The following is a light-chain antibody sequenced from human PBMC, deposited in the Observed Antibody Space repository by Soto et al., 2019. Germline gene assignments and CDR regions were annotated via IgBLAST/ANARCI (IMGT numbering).Light chain of an antibody. J-gene: IGKJ1*01. Sequence: DIQMTQSPSTLSGSVGDRVTITCRASQTISSWLAWYQQKPGKAHKLLIYKASTLKSGVPSRFSGSGSGTEFTLTIRSLQPEDFATYYCKQSYSTLWTFGQGTKVDIK. V-gene: IGKV1-5*03. CDR1: QTISSW. CDR2: KAS. CDR3: KQSYSTLWT.